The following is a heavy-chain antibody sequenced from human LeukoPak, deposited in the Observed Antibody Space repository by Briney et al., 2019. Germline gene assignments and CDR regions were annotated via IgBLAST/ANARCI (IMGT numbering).Heavy chain of an antibody. J-gene: IGHJ6*04. CDR1: GGTFISYA. Sequence: SVKVSFKASGGTFISYAISWVRQAPGQGLEWMGGIIPIFGTANYAQKFHGRVTITADESTSTAYMELSSLRSEDTAGYYCASRRITIFGVVMDVWGKGTTVTVSS. CDR3: ASRRITIFGVVMDV. V-gene: IGHV1-69*13. CDR2: IIPIFGTA. D-gene: IGHD3-3*01.